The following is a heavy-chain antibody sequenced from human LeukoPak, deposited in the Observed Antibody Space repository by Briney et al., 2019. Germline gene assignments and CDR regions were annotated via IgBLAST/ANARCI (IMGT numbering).Heavy chain of an antibody. V-gene: IGHV3-48*01. CDR2: IRSSDGTV. CDR3: ARDHAYAFDI. J-gene: IGHJ3*02. Sequence: GGSLGLSCVASGFTFSYYTMNWARQAPGKGLEWISYIRSSDGTVSYADSVKGRFTISTDTAKNSLFLQMNSLSAEDTAVYYCARDHAYAFDIWGQGTMVTVSS. CDR1: GFTFSYYT.